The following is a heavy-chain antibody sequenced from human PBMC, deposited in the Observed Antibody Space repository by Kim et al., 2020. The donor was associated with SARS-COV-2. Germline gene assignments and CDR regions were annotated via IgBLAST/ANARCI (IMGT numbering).Heavy chain of an antibody. D-gene: IGHD3-3*01. CDR3: AKEPSGSYYYYGMDV. J-gene: IGHJ6*02. Sequence: GGSLRLSCAASGFTFSSYGMHWVRQAPGKGLEWVAVISYDGSNKYYADSVKGRFTISRDNSKNTLYLQMNSLRAEDTAVYYCAKEPSGSYYYYGMDVWGQGTTVTVSS. CDR2: ISYDGSNK. V-gene: IGHV3-30*18. CDR1: GFTFSSYG.